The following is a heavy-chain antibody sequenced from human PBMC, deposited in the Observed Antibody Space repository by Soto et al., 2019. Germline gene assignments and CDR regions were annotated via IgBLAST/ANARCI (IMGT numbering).Heavy chain of an antibody. CDR1: GGSLSSYY. CDR2: IYYSGST. V-gene: IGHV4-59*08. Sequence: SETLSLTCTVSGGSLSSYYWSWIRQPPGKGLEWIGYIYYSGSTNYNPSLKSRVTISVDTSKNQFSLKLSSVTAADTAVYYCARRYGGAFDYWGQGSLVTVSS. CDR3: ARRYGGAFDY. D-gene: IGHD4-17*01. J-gene: IGHJ4*02.